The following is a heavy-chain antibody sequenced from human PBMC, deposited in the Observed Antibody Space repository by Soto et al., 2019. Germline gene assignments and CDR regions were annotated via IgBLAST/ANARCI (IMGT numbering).Heavy chain of an antibody. D-gene: IGHD2-15*01. Sequence: KTSETLSLTCAVYGGSFSGYYWSWIRQPPGKGLEWIGEINHSGSTNYNPSLKSRVTISVDTSKNQFSLKLSSVTAADTAVYYCARTRGYCSGGSCYSRAFDIWGQGTMVTVSS. J-gene: IGHJ3*02. V-gene: IGHV4-34*01. CDR3: ARTRGYCSGGSCYSRAFDI. CDR2: INHSGST. CDR1: GGSFSGYY.